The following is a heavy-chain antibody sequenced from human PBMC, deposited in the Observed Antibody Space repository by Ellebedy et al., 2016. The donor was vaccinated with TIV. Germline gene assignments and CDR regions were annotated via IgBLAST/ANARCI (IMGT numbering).Heavy chain of an antibody. D-gene: IGHD3-3*01. J-gene: IGHJ6*03. CDR2: IYSGGST. CDR1: GFTVSSNY. Sequence: GGSLRLXCAASGFTVSSNYMSCVRQAPGKGLEWVSVIYSGGSTFYADSVKGRFTISRDNSKNTLYLQMNSVRTEDTAVYYCATRDYDLWSGVSYYYYMDVWGKGTTVTVSS. CDR3: ATRDYDLWSGVSYYYYMDV. V-gene: IGHV3-53*01.